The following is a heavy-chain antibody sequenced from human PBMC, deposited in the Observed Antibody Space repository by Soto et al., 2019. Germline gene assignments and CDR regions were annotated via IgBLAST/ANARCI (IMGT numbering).Heavy chain of an antibody. CDR1: GGTFSSYA. J-gene: IGHJ6*02. CDR3: ARDYSGSGPYGMDV. D-gene: IGHD3-10*01. CDR2: IIPMFGTA. V-gene: IGHV1-69*01. Sequence: QVQLVQSGAEVKKPGASVKVSCKASGGTFSSYAIRWVRQAPGQGLEWMGGIIPMFGTANYAQKFQGRVTITADESTSTAYMEQSSLRSEDTAVYYCARDYSGSGPYGMDVWGQGTTVTVSS.